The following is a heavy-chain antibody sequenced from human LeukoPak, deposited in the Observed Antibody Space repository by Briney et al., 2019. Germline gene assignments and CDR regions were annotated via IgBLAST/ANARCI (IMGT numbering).Heavy chain of an antibody. V-gene: IGHV1-2*02. CDR2: INPNSGGT. D-gene: IGHD2-2*01. CDR3: ARAWVVPAAPNWFDP. CDR1: GHTFTGYY. J-gene: IGHJ5*02. Sequence: ASVKVSCKASGHTFTGYYMHWVRQAPGQGLEWMGWINPNSGGTNYAQKFQGRVTMTRDTSISTAYMELSRLRSDDTAVYYCARAWVVPAAPNWFDPWGQGTLVTVSS.